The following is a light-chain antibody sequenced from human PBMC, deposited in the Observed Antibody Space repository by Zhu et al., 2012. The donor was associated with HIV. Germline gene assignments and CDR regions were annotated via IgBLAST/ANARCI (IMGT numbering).Light chain of an antibody. CDR1: QSVGTN. V-gene: IGKV3D-15*01. CDR3: QQYNNWPPIT. Sequence: ETVMTQSPATLSVSPGERSTLSCRASQSVGTNLAWYQQKPGQVPRLLISRASTRATGIPDRFSGSGSGTDFTLTISSLQSEDFAVYYCQQYNNWPPITFGQGTRLEIK. J-gene: IGKJ5*01. CDR2: RAS.